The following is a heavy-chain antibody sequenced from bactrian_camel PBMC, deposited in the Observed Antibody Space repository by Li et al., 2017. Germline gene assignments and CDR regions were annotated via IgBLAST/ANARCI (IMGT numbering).Heavy chain of an antibody. CDR3: ASASTNY. CDR1: GYSDSGYC. Sequence: DVQLVESGGGSVQAGGSLRLSCATSGYSDSGYCMGWFRQAPGKPREGVAAIADDGTTTYADSVKGRFTISRDNAKNALYLQIDSAKTEDTGVYYCASASTNYWGQGTQVTVS. J-gene: IGHJ4*01. V-gene: IGHV3S44*01. CDR2: IADDGTT. D-gene: IGHD2*01.